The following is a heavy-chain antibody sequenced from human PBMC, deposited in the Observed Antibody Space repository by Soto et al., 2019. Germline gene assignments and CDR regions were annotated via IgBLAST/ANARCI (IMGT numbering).Heavy chain of an antibody. CDR1: EFTFSSYS. D-gene: IGHD6-19*01. J-gene: IGHJ6*02. V-gene: IGHV3-21*02. CDR2: ISGSGSYI. CDR3: ARDISGSYYAMDV. Sequence: EVQLVESGGGLVKPGGSLRLYCAASEFTFSSYSMNWVRQAPGKGLEWVSSISGSGSYIYYADSVKGRFTISRDNAKNSRYLQMNIPRAADTAVYYCARDISGSYYAMDVWGQGTTVTVSS.